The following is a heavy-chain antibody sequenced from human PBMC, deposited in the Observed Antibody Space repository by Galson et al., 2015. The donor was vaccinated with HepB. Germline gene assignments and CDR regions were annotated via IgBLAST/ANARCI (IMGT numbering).Heavy chain of an antibody. CDR1: GFTFSSYG. CDR2: ISYDGSNK. D-gene: IGHD3-10*01. Sequence: SLRLSCAASGFTFSSYGMHWVRQAPGKGLEWVAVISYDGSNKYYADSVKGRFTISRDNSKNTLYLQMNSLRVEDTAVYYCAKDRGRRQLYGMDVWGQGTTVTVSS. V-gene: IGHV3-30*18. J-gene: IGHJ6*02. CDR3: AKDRGRRQLYGMDV.